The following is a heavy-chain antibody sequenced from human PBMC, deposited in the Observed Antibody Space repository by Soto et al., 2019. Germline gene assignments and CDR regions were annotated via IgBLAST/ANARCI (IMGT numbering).Heavy chain of an antibody. CDR3: ARVVHLYGSFLHFDY. CDR1: GGSINGGGYY. CDR2: IYFRGTP. D-gene: IGHD6-19*01. V-gene: IGHV4-30-4*01. Sequence: QVELRESGPGLVKPSQTLSLTCSVSGGSINGGGYYWSWVRQSPGKGLEWIGYIYFRGTPFYNPSLKSRRTISGETSKNLYSLNLNSVTAADTAVYFCARVVHLYGSFLHFDYWGQGILVTVSS. J-gene: IGHJ4*02.